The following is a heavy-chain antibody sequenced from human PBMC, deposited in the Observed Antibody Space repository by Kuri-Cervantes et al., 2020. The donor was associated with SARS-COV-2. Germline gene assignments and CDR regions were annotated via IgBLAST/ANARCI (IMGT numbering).Heavy chain of an antibody. J-gene: IGHJ6*03. D-gene: IGHD3-3*01. V-gene: IGHV4-30-4*08. CDR2: IYYSGST. CDR1: GGSISSGDYY. CDR3: ARHGLIFGVVARYYYYYYMDV. Sequence: SCTVSGGSISSGDYYWSWIRQPPGKGLEWIGYIYYSGSTYYNPSLKSRVTMSVDTSKNQFSLKLSSVTAADTAVYYCARHGLIFGVVARYYYYYYMDVWGKGTTVTVSS.